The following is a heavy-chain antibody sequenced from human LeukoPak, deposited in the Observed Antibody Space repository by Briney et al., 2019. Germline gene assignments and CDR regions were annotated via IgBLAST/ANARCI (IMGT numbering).Heavy chain of an antibody. CDR1: GGSFSGYY. V-gene: IGHV4-34*01. CDR2: INHSGST. J-gene: IGHJ2*01. CDR3: ARALSIAGRSWYFDL. D-gene: IGHD6-6*01. Sequence: SETLSLTCAVYGGSFSGYYWSWIRQPPGKGLEWIGEINHSGSTNYNPSLKSRVTISVGTSKHHFSLKLSSVTAADTAVYYCARALSIAGRSWYFDLWGRGTLVTVSS.